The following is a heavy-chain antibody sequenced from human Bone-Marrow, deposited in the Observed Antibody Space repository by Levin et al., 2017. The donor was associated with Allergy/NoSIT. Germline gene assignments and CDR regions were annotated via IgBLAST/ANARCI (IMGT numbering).Heavy chain of an antibody. CDR2: IYYSGST. J-gene: IGHJ5*02. CDR3: ARAITIFGVVTDNWFDP. CDR1: GGSISSGDYY. V-gene: IGHV4-30-4*01. D-gene: IGHD3-3*01. Sequence: SETLSLTCTVSGGSISSGDYYWSWIRQPPGKGLEWIGYIYYSGSTYYNPSLKSRVTISVDTSKNQFSLKLSSVTAADTAVYYCARAITIFGVVTDNWFDPWGQGTLVTVSS.